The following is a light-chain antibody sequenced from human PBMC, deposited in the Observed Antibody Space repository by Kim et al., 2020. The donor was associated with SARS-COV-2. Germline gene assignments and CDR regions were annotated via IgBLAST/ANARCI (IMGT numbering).Light chain of an antibody. Sequence: EIVLTQSPGTLSLSPAERATLSCKTTQSVINNYLAWYQQKPGQAPRLVISGVSRRATGIPDRFSGSGSGTDFTLTISRLEPEDFAVYYCQQYGYSSTFGQGTKVDIK. CDR1: QSVINNY. CDR2: GVS. CDR3: QQYGYSST. J-gene: IGKJ1*01. V-gene: IGKV3-20*01.